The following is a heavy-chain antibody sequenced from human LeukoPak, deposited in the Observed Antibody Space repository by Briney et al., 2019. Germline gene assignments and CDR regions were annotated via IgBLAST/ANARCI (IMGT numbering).Heavy chain of an antibody. Sequence: ASVKVSCKASGYTFTSYAMHWVRQAPGQRLEWMGWINAGNGNTKYSQKFQGRVTITRDTSASTAYMELSSLRSEDTAVYYCARPNSYPNYYGSGSYYNTDAFDIWGQGTMVTVSS. V-gene: IGHV1-3*01. CDR3: ARPNSYPNYYGSGSYYNTDAFDI. D-gene: IGHD3-10*01. CDR1: GYTFTSYA. J-gene: IGHJ3*02. CDR2: INAGNGNT.